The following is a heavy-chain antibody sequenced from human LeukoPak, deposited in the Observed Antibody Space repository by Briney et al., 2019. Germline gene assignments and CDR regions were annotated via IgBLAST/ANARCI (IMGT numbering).Heavy chain of an antibody. CDR1: GFTFSSYS. CDR2: ISSSSSYI. D-gene: IGHD6-19*01. CDR3: ATTVAGTADY. V-gene: IGHV3-21*01. J-gene: IGHJ4*02. Sequence: GGSLRLSCAASGFTFSSYSMNWVRQAPGKGLEWVSSISSSSSYIYYTDSVKGRFTISRDNAKNSLYLQMNSLRAEDTAVYYCATTVAGTADYWGQGTLVTVSA.